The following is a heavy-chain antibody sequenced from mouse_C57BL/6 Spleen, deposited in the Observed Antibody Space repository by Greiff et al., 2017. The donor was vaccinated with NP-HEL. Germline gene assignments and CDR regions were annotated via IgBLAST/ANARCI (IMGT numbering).Heavy chain of an antibody. J-gene: IGHJ4*01. D-gene: IGHD1-1*01. CDR3: ARADYYGSRGAMDY. V-gene: IGHV5-4*03. Sequence: EVMLVESGGGLVKPGGSLKLSCAASGFTFSSYAMSWVRQTPEKRLEWVATISDGGSYTYYPDNVKGRFTISRDNAKNNLYLQMSHLKSEDTAMYYCARADYYGSRGAMDYWGQGTSVTVSS. CDR1: GFTFSSYA. CDR2: ISDGGSYT.